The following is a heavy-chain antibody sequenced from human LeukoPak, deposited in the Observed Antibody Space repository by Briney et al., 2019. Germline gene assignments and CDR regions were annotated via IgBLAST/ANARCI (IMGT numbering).Heavy chain of an antibody. Sequence: ASVKVSCKVSGYTLTELSMHWVRQSPGKGLEWMGGFDPEDGGTIYAQKFQGRVTMTEDTSTDTAYMELSSLRSEDTAVYYCATLIVVVTATSYSGVYFDYWGQGTLVTVSS. CDR2: FDPEDGGT. CDR3: ATLIVVVTATSYSGVYFDY. CDR1: GYTLTELS. V-gene: IGHV1-24*01. J-gene: IGHJ4*02. D-gene: IGHD2-21*02.